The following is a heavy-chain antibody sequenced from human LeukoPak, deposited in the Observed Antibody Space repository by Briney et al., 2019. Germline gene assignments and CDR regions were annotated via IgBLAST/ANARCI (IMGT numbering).Heavy chain of an antibody. CDR2: IIPIFGTA. V-gene: IGHV1-69*05. CDR1: GGTFSSYA. D-gene: IGHD3-9*01. J-gene: IGHJ5*02. Sequence: ASVKVSCKASGGTFSSYAISWVRQAPGQGLEWMGGIIPIFGTANYAQKFQGRVTITTDKSTSTAYMELSSLRSEDTAVYYCARAVAYYDISPPYFDPWGQGTLVTVSS. CDR3: ARAVAYYDISPPYFDP.